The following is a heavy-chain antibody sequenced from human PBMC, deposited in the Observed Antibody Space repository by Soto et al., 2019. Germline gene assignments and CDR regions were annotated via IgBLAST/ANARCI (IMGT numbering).Heavy chain of an antibody. Sequence: SETLSLTCTVSGGSISSGDYYWSWVRQHPGKGLEWIGYRSYSGSTYYNPSLKSRVTIVVDTSRNQFSLRLSSVTAADTAVYYCAREGGLAYCGGDCLYNWFDPWGQGTLVTVSS. CDR1: GGSISSGDYY. V-gene: IGHV4-31*03. CDR3: AREGGLAYCGGDCLYNWFDP. J-gene: IGHJ5*02. CDR2: RSYSGST. D-gene: IGHD2-21*02.